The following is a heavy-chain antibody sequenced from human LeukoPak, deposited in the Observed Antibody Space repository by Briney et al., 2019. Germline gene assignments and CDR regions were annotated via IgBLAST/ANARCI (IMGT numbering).Heavy chain of an antibody. Sequence: ASVKVSCKASGFTFTSSGFSWVRRAPGQGLEWMGWISAYNGNTNYAQKFQDRVTMTTDTSTSTAYMDLRSLRSDDTAVYYCARGGASGSYGLDVWGQRTTVTVAS. D-gene: IGHD1-26*01. J-gene: IGHJ6*02. CDR1: GFTFTSSG. V-gene: IGHV1-18*01. CDR3: ARGGASGSYGLDV. CDR2: ISAYNGNT.